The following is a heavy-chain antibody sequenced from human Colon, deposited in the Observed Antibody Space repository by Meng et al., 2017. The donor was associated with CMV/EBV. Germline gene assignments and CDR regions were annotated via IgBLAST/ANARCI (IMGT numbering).Heavy chain of an antibody. V-gene: IGHV3-64*02. J-gene: IGHJ4*02. CDR3: ATDPSTVTTNY. D-gene: IGHD4-17*01. CDR2: ISRDGRNK. CDR1: GFSFITSS. Sequence: GESLKISCAASGFSFITSSMHWVRQAPGKGLEYVSAISRDGRNKYYADSLKGRFTTSRDNSKDTLYLEMGNLRPEDTAVYYCATDPSTVTTNYWGQGTLVTVSS.